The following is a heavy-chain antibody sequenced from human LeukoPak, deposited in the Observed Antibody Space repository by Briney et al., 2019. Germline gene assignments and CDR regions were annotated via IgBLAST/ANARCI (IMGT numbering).Heavy chain of an antibody. Sequence: ASVKVSCKASGYTFTSYYMHWVRQAPGQGLEWMGIINPSGGSTSHAQKFQGRVTMTRDTSTSTVYMELSSLRSEDTAVYYCASMDSSGWHGADYWGQGTLVTVSS. CDR2: INPSGGST. J-gene: IGHJ4*02. V-gene: IGHV1-46*01. CDR1: GYTFTSYY. D-gene: IGHD6-19*01. CDR3: ASMDSSGWHGADY.